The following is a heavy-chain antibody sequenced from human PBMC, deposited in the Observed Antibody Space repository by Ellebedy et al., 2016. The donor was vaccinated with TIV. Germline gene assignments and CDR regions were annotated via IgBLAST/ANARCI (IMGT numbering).Heavy chain of an antibody. CDR3: ARVKWELPFDN. V-gene: IGHV1-3*01. Sequence: AASVKVSCKASRYTLTSYAMHWARQAPGQRLAWMGRINAGNGNTKYSQKFQGRVTITRDTSASTAYMELSSLRSEDTAVYYCARVKWELPFDNWGQGTLVTVSS. CDR1: RYTLTSYA. D-gene: IGHD1-26*01. J-gene: IGHJ4*02. CDR2: INAGNGNT.